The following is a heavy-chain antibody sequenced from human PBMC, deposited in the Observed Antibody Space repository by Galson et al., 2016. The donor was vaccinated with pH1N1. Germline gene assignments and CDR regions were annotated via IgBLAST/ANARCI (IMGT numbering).Heavy chain of an antibody. CDR2: IFPDDSDT. CDR1: GSNFTRHW. V-gene: IGHV5-51*03. CDR3: VGSSSRFYFDH. D-gene: IGHD6-6*01. J-gene: IGHJ4*02. Sequence: QSGAEVTKPGESLKISCKGSGSNFTRHWIGWVRQMPGKGLEWMGIIFPDDSDTTYSPSFQGQVTISADKSISTAYVQWHSLKDSDTAVYFCVGSSSRFYFDHWGQGTLVTVSS.